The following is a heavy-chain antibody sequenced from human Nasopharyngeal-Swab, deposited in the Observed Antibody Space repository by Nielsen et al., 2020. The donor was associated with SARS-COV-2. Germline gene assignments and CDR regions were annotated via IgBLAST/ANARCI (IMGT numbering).Heavy chain of an antibody. CDR1: GLTVNSNY. J-gene: IGHJ6*03. Sequence: GESLKISCAASGLTVNSNYMSWVRQAPGKGLEWVSVIFTGVSTYYADSVRGRFTISRDSSKNTVYLQMNSLRAEDTALYYCATHSPNNNCRDATCRYYYYYMGVCGKGTTVTVSS. D-gene: IGHD3-10*01. V-gene: IGHV3-66*01. CDR2: IFTGVST. CDR3: ATHSPNNNCRDATCRYYYYYMGV.